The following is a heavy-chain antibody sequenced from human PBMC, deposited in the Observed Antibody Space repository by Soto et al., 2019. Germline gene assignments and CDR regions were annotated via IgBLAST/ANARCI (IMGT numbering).Heavy chain of an antibody. J-gene: IGHJ4*02. CDR1: GYTFTSYG. Sequence: ASVKVSCKASGYTFTSYGISWVRQAPGQGLEWMGWISAYNGNTNYAQKLQGRVTMTTDTSTSTVYMELRSLRSDDTAVYYCAREGAGLRFLEWLFYFDYWGQGTLVTVSS. CDR2: ISAYNGNT. CDR3: AREGAGLRFLEWLFYFDY. D-gene: IGHD3-3*01. V-gene: IGHV1-18*01.